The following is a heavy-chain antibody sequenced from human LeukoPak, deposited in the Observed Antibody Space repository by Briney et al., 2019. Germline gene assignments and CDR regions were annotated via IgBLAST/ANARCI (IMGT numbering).Heavy chain of an antibody. Sequence: GGSLRLSCAASGFNINSHWMSWVRQAPGKGLEWVANIRPDGSGKYYVDSVKGRFTISRDNAKNSLYLQMNSLRAEDTAVYYCSAGLTYWGQGILVTVSS. CDR2: IRPDGSGK. J-gene: IGHJ4*02. CDR3: SAGLTY. V-gene: IGHV3-7*01. CDR1: GFNINSHW. D-gene: IGHD2-21*01.